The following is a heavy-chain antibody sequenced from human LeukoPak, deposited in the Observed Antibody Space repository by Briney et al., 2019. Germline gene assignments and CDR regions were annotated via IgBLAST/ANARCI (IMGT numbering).Heavy chain of an antibody. CDR2: TFLSDSDT. CDR1: GYKFTNYW. V-gene: IGHV5-51*01. D-gene: IGHD6-13*01. CDR3: ARRDSSSWYFDY. J-gene: IGHJ4*02. Sequence: GESLKISCQASGYKFTNYWIGWVRQMPGKGLEWMGITFLSDSDTRYSPSFQGQVTISADKSISTAYLQWSSLKASDTAIYYCARRDSSSWYFDYWGQGALVTASS.